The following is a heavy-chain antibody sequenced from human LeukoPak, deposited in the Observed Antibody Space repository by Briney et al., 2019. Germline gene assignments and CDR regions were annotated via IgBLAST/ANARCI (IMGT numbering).Heavy chain of an antibody. CDR2: IYYSGST. D-gene: IGHD4-11*01. J-gene: IGHJ4*02. CDR1: GGSVSSGSYY. Sequence: PSETLSLTCTVSGGSVSSGSYYWSWIRQPPGKGLEWIGYIYYSGSTNYNPSLKSRVTISVDTSKIQFSLKLSSVTAADTAVYYCARDPIGYSNYGYFDYWGQGTLVTVSS. CDR3: ARDPIGYSNYGYFDY. V-gene: IGHV4-61*01.